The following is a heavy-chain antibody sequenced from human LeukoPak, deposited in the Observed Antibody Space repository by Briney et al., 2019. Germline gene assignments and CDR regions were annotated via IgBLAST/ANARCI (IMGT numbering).Heavy chain of an antibody. CDR3: ARAQKSGIAADDDAFDT. V-gene: IGHV1-46*01. Sequence: ASVKVSCKASGYTFTSYYMHWVRQAPGQGLEWMGIINPSGGSTSYAQKFQGRVTMTRDTSTSTVYMELSSLRSEDTAVYYCARAQKSGIAADDDAFDTWGQGTMVTVSS. CDR1: GYTFTSYY. J-gene: IGHJ3*02. CDR2: INPSGGST. D-gene: IGHD6-13*01.